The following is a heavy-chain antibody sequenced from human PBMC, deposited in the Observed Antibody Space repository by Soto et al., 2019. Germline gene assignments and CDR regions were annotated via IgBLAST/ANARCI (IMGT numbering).Heavy chain of an antibody. D-gene: IGHD3-3*01. CDR1: GFTFSSYA. CDR2: ISGSGGNT. J-gene: IGHJ6*02. Sequence: EVQLLESGGGLVQPGGSLRLSCAASGFTFSSYAMSWVRQAPGKGLEWVSAISGSGGNTYYADSVKGRFTISRDNSKNPLYLQMNSLRAEDTAVYYCAKSKLGDFWPVGGDVWGQGTTVTVSS. CDR3: AKSKLGDFWPVGGDV. V-gene: IGHV3-23*01.